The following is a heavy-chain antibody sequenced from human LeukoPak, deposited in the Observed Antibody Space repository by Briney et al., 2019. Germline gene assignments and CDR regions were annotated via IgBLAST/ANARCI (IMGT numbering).Heavy chain of an antibody. CDR3: ARAHVVVLGGALGGMDV. V-gene: IGHV1-69*13. CDR2: FIPIFGSA. Sequence: SVKVSCKASGGTFSSFAISWVRQAPGQGLEWMGGFIPIFGSAKYAQKFQGRVTITADESTSTAYMELSSLRSDDTAVNYCARAHVVVLGGALGGMDVWGQGTTVTVSS. D-gene: IGHD3-10*01. CDR1: GGTFSSFA. J-gene: IGHJ6*02.